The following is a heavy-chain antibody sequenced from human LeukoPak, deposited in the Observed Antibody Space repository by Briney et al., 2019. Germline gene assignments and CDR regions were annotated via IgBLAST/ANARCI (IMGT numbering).Heavy chain of an antibody. CDR3: ATKEYQLPTSRDLHWYFDL. CDR1: GYTLTELS. J-gene: IGHJ2*01. Sequence: ASVKVSCKVSGYTLTELSMHWVRQAPGKGLEWMGGFDPEDGETIYAQKFQGRVTMTEDTSTDTAYMELSSLRSEDTAVYYCATKEYQLPTSRDLHWYFDLWGRGTLVTVSS. V-gene: IGHV1-24*01. D-gene: IGHD2-2*01. CDR2: FDPEDGET.